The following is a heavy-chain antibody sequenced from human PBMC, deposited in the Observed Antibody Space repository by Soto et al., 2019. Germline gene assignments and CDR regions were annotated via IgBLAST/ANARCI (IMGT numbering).Heavy chain of an antibody. CDR3: ARVLYPQGGKTSQYYYYGMDV. J-gene: IGHJ6*02. D-gene: IGHD3-3*01. CDR2: ISYDGSNK. CDR1: GFTFSSYA. Sequence: GGSLRLSCAASGFTFSSYAMHWVRQAPGKGLEWVAVISYDGSNKNYADSVKGRFTISRDNSKNTLYLQMNSLRAEDTAVYYCARVLYPQGGKTSQYYYYGMDVWGHGTTVTVSS. V-gene: IGHV3-30-3*01.